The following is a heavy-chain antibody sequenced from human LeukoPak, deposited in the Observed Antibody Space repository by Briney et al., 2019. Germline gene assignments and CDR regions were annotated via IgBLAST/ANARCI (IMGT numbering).Heavy chain of an antibody. CDR1: GGSINSYY. J-gene: IGHJ4*02. V-gene: IGHV4-4*07. CDR3: ARGGKATVVTV. D-gene: IGHD4-23*01. Sequence: SETLSLTCTVSGGSINSYYWSWIRQPAGKGLEWIGRMYSSGSTNYNPSLKSRVSMSVDTSKNQFSLKLTSVTAADTAVYYCARGGKATVVTVWGQGILVTVSS. CDR2: MYSSGST.